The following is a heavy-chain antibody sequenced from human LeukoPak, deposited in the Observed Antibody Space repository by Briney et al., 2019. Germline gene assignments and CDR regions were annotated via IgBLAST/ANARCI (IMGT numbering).Heavy chain of an antibody. Sequence: GGSLRLSCAASGFTFYDYGMSWVRQAPGKGLEWVSGINWNGDSTGYAESVKGRCTISRDNARNSLYLQMNSLRAEDTALYYCARGSGDYDYWGQGTLVTVSS. D-gene: IGHD2-21*02. J-gene: IGHJ4*02. CDR1: GFTFYDYG. CDR2: INWNGDST. CDR3: ARGSGDYDY. V-gene: IGHV3-20*04.